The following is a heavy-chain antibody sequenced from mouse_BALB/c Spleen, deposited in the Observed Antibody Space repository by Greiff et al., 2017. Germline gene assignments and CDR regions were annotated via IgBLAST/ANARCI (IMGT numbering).Heavy chain of an antibody. V-gene: IGHV1S81*02. CDR2: INPSNGGT. CDR1: GYTFTSYY. CDR3: TRLSYYGNSYYAMDY. J-gene: IGHJ4*01. Sequence: VQLQESGAELVKPGASVKLSCKASGYTFTSYYMYWVKQRPGQGLEWIGEINPSNGGTNFNEKFKSKATLTVDKSSSTAYMQLSSLTSEDSAVYYCTRLSYYGNSYYAMDYWGQGTSVTVSS. D-gene: IGHD2-10*01.